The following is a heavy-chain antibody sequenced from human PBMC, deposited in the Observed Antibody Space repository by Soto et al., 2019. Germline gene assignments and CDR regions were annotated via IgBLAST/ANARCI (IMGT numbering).Heavy chain of an antibody. CDR1: GVSVSSGDYY. Sequence: QVQLQESGPGLVKPSQTLSLSCNVYGVSVSSGDYYWSWIRQHAGGGLEWIGYIDRSGSTYYKPSLRGRVIMSVDTSTNQISLRLLSVTAADTAMYYCARGDAMKWFDPWGQGTLVTVSS. D-gene: IGHD2-2*01. CDR2: IDRSGST. CDR3: ARGDAMKWFDP. J-gene: IGHJ5*02. V-gene: IGHV4-31*03.